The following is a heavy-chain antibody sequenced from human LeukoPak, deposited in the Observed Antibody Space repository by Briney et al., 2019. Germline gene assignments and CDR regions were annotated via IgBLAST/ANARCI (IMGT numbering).Heavy chain of an antibody. V-gene: IGHV4-61*01. D-gene: IGHD1-26*01. CDR2: IYNGVNT. CDR1: GASVSSASY. CDR3: ARSRAFNSGAFDP. J-gene: IGHJ5*02. Sequence: PSETLSLTCAVSGASVSSASYWTWIRQPPGKGVEWIAHIYNGVNTNYNPSLKSRVTISVDTSKNQFSLRLNSVTAADTAVYYCARSRAFNSGAFDPWGQGSLVTVSS.